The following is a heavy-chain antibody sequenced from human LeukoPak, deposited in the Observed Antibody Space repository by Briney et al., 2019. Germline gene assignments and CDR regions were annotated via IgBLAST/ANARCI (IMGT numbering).Heavy chain of an antibody. Sequence: ASVKVSCKASGYTFTSYYMHWVRQAPGQGLEWMGIINPSGGSTSYAQKLQGRVTMTTDTSTSTAYMELRSLRSDDTAVYYCARYSGYDYFDYWGQGTLVTVSS. CDR2: INPSGGST. CDR1: GYTFTSYY. J-gene: IGHJ4*02. CDR3: ARYSGYDYFDY. V-gene: IGHV1-46*01. D-gene: IGHD5-12*01.